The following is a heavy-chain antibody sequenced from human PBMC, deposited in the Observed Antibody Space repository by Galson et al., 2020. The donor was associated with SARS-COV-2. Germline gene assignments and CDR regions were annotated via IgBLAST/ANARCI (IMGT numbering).Heavy chain of an antibody. CDR3: ARDYYDSSGYSVDY. D-gene: IGHD3-22*01. CDR1: GFTFSSYS. V-gene: IGHV3-48*01. CDR2: ISSSSTI. Sequence: GGSLRLSCAASGFTFSSYSMNWVRLAPGKGLEWVSYISSSSTIYYADSVKGRFTISRDNAKNSLFLQMNSLRAEDTAVYYCARDYYDSSGYSVDYWGQGTLVTVSS. J-gene: IGHJ4*02.